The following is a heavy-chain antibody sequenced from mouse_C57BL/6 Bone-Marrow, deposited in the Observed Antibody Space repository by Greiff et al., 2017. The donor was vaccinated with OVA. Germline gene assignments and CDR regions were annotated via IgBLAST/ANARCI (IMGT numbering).Heavy chain of an antibody. CDR2: IYPRSGNT. CDR3: AVAGYYYYFDY. Sequence: QVQLQQSGAELARPGASVKLSCKASGYTFTSYGISWVKQRTGQGLEWIGEIYPRSGNTYYNEKFKGKAKLTADKSSSTAYMELRSVTSEDSAVYFCAVAGYYYYFDYWGQGTTLTVSS. V-gene: IGHV1-81*01. D-gene: IGHD1-1*01. J-gene: IGHJ2*01. CDR1: GYTFTSYG.